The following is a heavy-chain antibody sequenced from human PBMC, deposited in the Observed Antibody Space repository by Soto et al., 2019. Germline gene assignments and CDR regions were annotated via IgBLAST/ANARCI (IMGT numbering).Heavy chain of an antibody. J-gene: IGHJ6*02. CDR2: INHSGST. D-gene: IGHD5-18*01. CDR1: GGSFSGYY. CDR3: ARDRYGNYYHYGMDV. Sequence: PSETLSLTCAVYGGSFSGYYWSWIRQPPGKGLEWIGEINHSGSTNHNPSLKSRVTISVDTSKNQFYLNLRSVTAADTAVYYCARDRYGNYYHYGMDVWGQGTTVTVSS. V-gene: IGHV4-34*01.